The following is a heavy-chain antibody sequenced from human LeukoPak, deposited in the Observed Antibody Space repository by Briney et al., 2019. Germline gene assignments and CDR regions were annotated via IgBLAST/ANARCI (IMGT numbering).Heavy chain of an antibody. D-gene: IGHD3-22*01. Sequence: GRSLRLSCAASGFTFSSYGMHWVRQAPGKGLEWVAVIWYDGSNKYYADSVKGRFTISRDNSKNTLYLQMNSLRAEDTAVYYCARGLYYDSSGFADYWGQGTLVTVSS. CDR1: GFTFSSYG. CDR2: IWYDGSNK. V-gene: IGHV3-33*01. J-gene: IGHJ4*02. CDR3: ARGLYYDSSGFADY.